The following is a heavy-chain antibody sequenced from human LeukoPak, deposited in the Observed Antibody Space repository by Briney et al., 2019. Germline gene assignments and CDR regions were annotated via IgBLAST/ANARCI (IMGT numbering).Heavy chain of an antibody. CDR2: IKSKTDGGTT. J-gene: IGHJ4*02. D-gene: IGHD3-22*01. V-gene: IGHV3-15*01. Sequence: GGSLRLSCAASGFTFSSYWMSWVRQAPGKGLEWVGRIKSKTDGGTTDYAAPVKGRFTISRDDSKNTLYLQMNSLKTEDTAVYYCTTDPYYYDSSGYYRDWGQGTLVTVSS. CDR3: TTDPYYYDSSGYYRD. CDR1: GFTFSSYW.